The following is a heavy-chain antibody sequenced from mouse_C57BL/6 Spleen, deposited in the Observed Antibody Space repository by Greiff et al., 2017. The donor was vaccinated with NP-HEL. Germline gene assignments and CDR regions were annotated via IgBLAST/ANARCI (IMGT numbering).Heavy chain of an antibody. CDR1: GFTFSSYA. CDR3: ARGGYYGSSYGDY. CDR2: ISDGGSYT. J-gene: IGHJ2*01. Sequence: DVQLVESGGGLVKPGGSLKLSCAASGFTFSSYAMSWVRQTPEKRLEWVATISDGGSYTYYPDNVKGRFTISRDNAKNNLYLQMSHLKSEDTAMYYCARGGYYGSSYGDYWGQGTTLTVSS. D-gene: IGHD1-1*01. V-gene: IGHV5-4*01.